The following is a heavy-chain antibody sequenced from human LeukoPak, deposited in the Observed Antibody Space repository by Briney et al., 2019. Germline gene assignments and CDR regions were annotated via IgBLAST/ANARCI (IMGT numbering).Heavy chain of an antibody. D-gene: IGHD2-2*01. J-gene: IGHJ6*02. CDR3: ARDPLWSPAAILLPYYYXXXDV. V-gene: IGHV1-18*04. Sequence: ASEKLSCKASGYTFTSYGISWVRQATGQGLEWMGWISAYNGNTNYAQKLQGRVTMTTDTSTSTAYMELRSLRSDDTAVYYCARDPLWSPAAILLPYYYXXXDVWGQGTTVTVSS. CDR1: GYTFTSYG. CDR2: ISAYNGNT.